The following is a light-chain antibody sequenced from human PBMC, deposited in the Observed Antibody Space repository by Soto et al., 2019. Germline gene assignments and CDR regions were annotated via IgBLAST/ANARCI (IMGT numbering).Light chain of an antibody. J-gene: IGKJ4*01. CDR3: QQRSNWLT. Sequence: DIVLTQSPATMSLSPVERSTLSCRASQSVSSYLAWYQQKPGQAPRLLIYDASNRATGIPARFSGSGSGTDFTLTISSLEPEDFAVYYCQQRSNWLTFGGGTKV. CDR1: QSVSSY. V-gene: IGKV3-11*01. CDR2: DAS.